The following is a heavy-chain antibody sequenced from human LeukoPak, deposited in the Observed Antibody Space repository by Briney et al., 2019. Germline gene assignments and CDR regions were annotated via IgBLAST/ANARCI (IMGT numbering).Heavy chain of an antibody. D-gene: IGHD5-18*01. CDR2: IYSGGST. CDR1: GFTVSSNY. J-gene: IGHJ4*02. CDR3: ARGFGKGSYGIDY. V-gene: IGHV3-66*01. Sequence: PGGSLRLSCAASGFTVSSNYMSWVRQAPGKGLEWVSVIYSGGSTYYADSVKGRFTISRDNSKNTLYLQMNSLRAEDTAVYYCARGFGKGSYGIDYWGQGTLVTVSS.